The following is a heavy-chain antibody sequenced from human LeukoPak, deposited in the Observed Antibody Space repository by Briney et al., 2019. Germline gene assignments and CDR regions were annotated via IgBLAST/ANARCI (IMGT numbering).Heavy chain of an antibody. Sequence: PGTLSLTCGVSGGSIDITNYWSWVRQAPGKGLEWIGEISHDGTRNYNPSLRSRVAMSSDRANNYFSLSLTAVTAADTALYYCTRESRPFCPFALWGQGVMVTVSS. V-gene: IGHV4-4*03. CDR2: ISHDGTR. CDR3: TRESRPFCPFAL. J-gene: IGHJ4*02. D-gene: IGHD2-2*01. CDR1: GGSIDITNY.